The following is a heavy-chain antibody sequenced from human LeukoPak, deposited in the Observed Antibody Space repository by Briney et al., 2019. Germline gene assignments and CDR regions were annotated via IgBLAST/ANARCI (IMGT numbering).Heavy chain of an antibody. CDR2: IYSADST. CDR3: ARVVRWGSSGSPYYYYGMDV. D-gene: IGHD1-26*01. CDR1: GFTVTSTF. V-gene: IGHV3-53*01. J-gene: IGHJ6*02. Sequence: GGSLRLACAASGFTVTSTFMGWVRQAPGKGPECVSVIYSADSTYYADSVKGRFTISRDNSKNTLDLEMNNLRAEDTAVYYCARVVRWGSSGSPYYYYGMDVWGQGTTVTVSS.